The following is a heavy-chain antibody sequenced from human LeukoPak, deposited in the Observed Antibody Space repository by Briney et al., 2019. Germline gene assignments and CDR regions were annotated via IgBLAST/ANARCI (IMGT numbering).Heavy chain of an antibody. D-gene: IGHD3-10*01. Sequence: SETLSLTCTVSGGSISSYYWSWIRQPPGKGLEWIGYIYYSGSTNYNPSLKSRVTISVHTSKNQFSLKLSSVTAAHTAVYYCARSKYYYGSGSYYTSPFDYWGQGTLVTVSS. V-gene: IGHV4-59*08. J-gene: IGHJ4*02. CDR1: GGSISSYY. CDR3: ARSKYYYGSGSYYTSPFDY. CDR2: IYYSGST.